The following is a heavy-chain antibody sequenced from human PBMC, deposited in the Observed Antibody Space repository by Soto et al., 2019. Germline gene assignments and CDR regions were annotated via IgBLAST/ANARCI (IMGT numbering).Heavy chain of an antibody. V-gene: IGHV4-31*03. D-gene: IGHD6-19*01. CDR1: GGSISSGGYY. CDR3: ARVTGTNWSGWSFDP. J-gene: IGHJ5*02. CDR2: IYYSGST. Sequence: SETLSLTCTASGGSISSGGYYWSWIRQHPGKGLEWIGYIYYSGSTYYNPSLKSRVTISVDTSKNQFSLKLSSVTAADTAVYHCARVTGTNWSGWSFDPWGQGTLVTVSS.